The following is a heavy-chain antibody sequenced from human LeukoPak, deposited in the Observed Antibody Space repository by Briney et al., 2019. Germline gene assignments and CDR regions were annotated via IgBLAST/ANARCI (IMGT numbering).Heavy chain of an antibody. CDR3: AGGSDTNY. D-gene: IGHD2-8*01. J-gene: IGHJ4*02. Sequence: PGGSLRLSCAASVNTFSISNNHVNWVRRAPGKGVEWVSVIHLDGTTYYADSVKGRFTISRDNSKNTVYLEMNSLRPEDTALYYCAGGSDTNYWGQGTLVTVSS. V-gene: IGHV3-66*02. CDR2: IHLDGTT. CDR1: VNTFSISNNH.